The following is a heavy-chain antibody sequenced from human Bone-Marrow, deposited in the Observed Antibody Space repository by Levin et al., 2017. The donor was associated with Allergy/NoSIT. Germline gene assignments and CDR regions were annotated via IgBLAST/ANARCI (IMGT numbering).Heavy chain of an antibody. D-gene: IGHD6-25*01. Sequence: GESLKISCGASGFTLSSYWMHWVRRGPGKGLVCVSPISPDGSYISYADSVKGRFTISRDNPKNTVYLEMHSLRDEDTAVYYCVGGSSDRMGIDYWGQGALVTVSS. CDR2: ISPDGSYI. J-gene: IGHJ4*02. V-gene: IGHV3-74*01. CDR3: VGGSSDRMGIDY. CDR1: GFTLSSYW.